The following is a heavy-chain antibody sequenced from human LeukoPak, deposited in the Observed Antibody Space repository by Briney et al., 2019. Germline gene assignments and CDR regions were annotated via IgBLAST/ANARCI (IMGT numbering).Heavy chain of an antibody. CDR3: ARFKGGTAHFDY. J-gene: IGHJ4*02. CDR1: GFTFNRFY. V-gene: IGHV3-64*04. D-gene: IGHD2-15*01. CDR2: ISSNGATT. Sequence: GGSLRLSCSASGFTFNRFYLHWVRQAPGKGLEFVSHISSNGATTYYADSVKGRFTISRDNSKNTLYLQMNSLRAEDTAVYYCARFKGGTAHFDYWGQGTLVTVSS.